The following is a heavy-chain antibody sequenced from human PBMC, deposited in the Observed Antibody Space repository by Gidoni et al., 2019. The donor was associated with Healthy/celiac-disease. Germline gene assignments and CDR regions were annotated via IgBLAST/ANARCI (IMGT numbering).Heavy chain of an antibody. CDR2: IDWDDDK. J-gene: IGHJ4*02. CDR1: GFSLSTSGMC. Sequence: QVTLRESGPALVKPTQTLTLTCTFSGFSLSTSGMCVSWIRQPPGKALEWLALIDWDDDKYYSTSLKTRLTISKDTSKNQVVLTMTNMDPVDTATYYCARIDIAAAERGYFDYWGQGTLVTVSS. CDR3: ARIDIAAAERGYFDY. D-gene: IGHD6-13*01. V-gene: IGHV2-70*01.